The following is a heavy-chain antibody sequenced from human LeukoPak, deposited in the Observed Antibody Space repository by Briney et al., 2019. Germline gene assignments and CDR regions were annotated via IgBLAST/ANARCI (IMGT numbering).Heavy chain of an antibody. D-gene: IGHD2-15*01. CDR3: ARRSLGYCSGGSCYSGLYYYYYYMDV. V-gene: IGHV4-34*01. CDR1: GGSFSGYY. J-gene: IGHJ6*03. Sequence: SETLSLTCAVYGGSFSGYYWSWIRQPPGKGLEWIGEINHSGSTNYNPSLKSRVTISVDTSKNQFSLKLSSATAADTAVYYCARRSLGYCSGGSCYSGLYYYYYYMDVWGKGTTVTISS. CDR2: INHSGST.